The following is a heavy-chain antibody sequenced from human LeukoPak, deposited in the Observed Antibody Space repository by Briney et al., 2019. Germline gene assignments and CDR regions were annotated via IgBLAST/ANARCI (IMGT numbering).Heavy chain of an antibody. CDR1: GVSISSSNSY. CDR2: SYYTGNT. CDR3: ARAYPDSSGWYVV. D-gene: IGHD6-19*01. Sequence: SETLSLTCTVSGVSISSSNSYWGWIRQPPGKGLEWIASSYYTGNTYYNTSLKSRVTISIESSKNQISLRLTSVTAADTAVYYCARAYPDSSGWYVVWGQGTLVTVSS. J-gene: IGHJ4*02. V-gene: IGHV4-39*01.